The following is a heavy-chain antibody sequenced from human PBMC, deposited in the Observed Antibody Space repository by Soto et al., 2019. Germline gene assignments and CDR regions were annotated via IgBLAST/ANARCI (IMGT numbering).Heavy chain of an antibody. V-gene: IGHV1-46*01. CDR2: INPSGGST. J-gene: IGHJ4*02. CDR1: GYTFTSYY. CDR3: ARGGEYSGYDSYFDY. D-gene: IGHD5-12*01. Sequence: QVQLVQSGAEVKKPGASVKVSCKASGYTFTSYYMHWVRQAPGQGLEWMGIINPSGGSTSYAQKFKXXXXXXXXXXXXXXXXXXXXXXXXXXXVYYCARGGEYSGYDSYFDYWGQGTLVTVSS.